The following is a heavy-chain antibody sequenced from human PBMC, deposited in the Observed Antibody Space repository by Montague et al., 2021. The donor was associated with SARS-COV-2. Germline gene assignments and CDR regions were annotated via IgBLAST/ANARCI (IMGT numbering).Heavy chain of an antibody. V-gene: IGHV4-39*01. J-gene: IGHJ5*02. CDR3: ARQSQAEFVLVVYPLCCWFDP. CDR2: IYYSGST. Sequence: SETLSLTCTVSGGSISSSGYFWSWIRQPPGKGLEWIGNIYYSGSTYYNPSRKSRVTISVDTSKNQFSLKLSSVTAADSAVYYCARQSQAEFVLVVYPLCCWFDPWGQGTLVTVSS. D-gene: IGHD2-8*02. CDR1: GGSISSSGYF.